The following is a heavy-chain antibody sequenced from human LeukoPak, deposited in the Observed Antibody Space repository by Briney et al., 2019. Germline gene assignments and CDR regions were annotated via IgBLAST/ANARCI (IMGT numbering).Heavy chain of an antibody. D-gene: IGHD5-18*01. V-gene: IGHV3-49*04. CDR1: GFTFSDHA. CDR2: IRSKTYGGTT. Sequence: GGSLRLSCTASGFTFSDHAMSWVRQAPGKGLERVGFIRSKTYGGTTEYAASVKGRFTISRDDSKSIAYLQMNSLKTEDTAVYYCTRGPIQQWLYCGMDVWGQGTTVTVSS. CDR3: TRGPIQQWLYCGMDV. J-gene: IGHJ6*02.